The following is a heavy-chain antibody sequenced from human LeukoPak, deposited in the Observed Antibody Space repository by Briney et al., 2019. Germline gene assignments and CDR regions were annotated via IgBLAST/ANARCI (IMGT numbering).Heavy chain of an antibody. D-gene: IGHD1-26*01. Sequence: PSETLSLTCAVYGGSFRGYFWGWVGQTPGKGLEWLGEITHNGGTNYMPSLSGRVSVFQDVSKNQFSLKLSSVTAADTGVYYCARGNSGSHWGDHYFYMDVWGKGTTVIVSS. CDR1: GGSFRGYF. V-gene: IGHV4-34*01. CDR2: ITHNGGT. CDR3: ARGNSGSHWGDHYFYMDV. J-gene: IGHJ6*03.